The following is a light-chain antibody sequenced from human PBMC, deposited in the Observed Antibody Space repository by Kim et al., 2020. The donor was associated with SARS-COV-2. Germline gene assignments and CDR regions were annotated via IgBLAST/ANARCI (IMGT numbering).Light chain of an antibody. CDR3: QSYDSSNWG. CDR1: SGSIASNY. V-gene: IGLV6-57*01. CDR2: EDN. Sequence: GQTVTSAATRSSGSIASNYVQWYQQRPGSSPPTVIYEDNQRPSGVPDRFSGSIDSSSNSASLTISGLKTEDEADYYCQSYDSSNWGFGGGTQLTVL. J-gene: IGLJ3*02.